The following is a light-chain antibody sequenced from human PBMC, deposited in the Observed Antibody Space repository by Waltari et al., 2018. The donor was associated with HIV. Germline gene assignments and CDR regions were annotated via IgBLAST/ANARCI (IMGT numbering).Light chain of an antibody. Sequence: DVVMTQSPLSLPVTLGQPASISCKSSQSLGSSDGRTYLSWVHQRPGQPPRRLFYRISTRDSGVPDRCTASGSGTDFTLRISRVEGEDVGTYYCMTETHWPRTFGQGTKVEIK. CDR1: QSLGSSDGRTY. J-gene: IGKJ1*01. CDR3: MTETHWPRT. CDR2: RIS. V-gene: IGKV2-30*01.